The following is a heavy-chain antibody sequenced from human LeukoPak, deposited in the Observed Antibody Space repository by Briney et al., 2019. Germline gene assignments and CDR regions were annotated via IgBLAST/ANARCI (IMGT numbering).Heavy chain of an antibody. CDR3: AKGDSSSWYWYFDL. V-gene: IGHV3-9*03. D-gene: IGHD6-13*01. CDR2: ISWNSGSI. J-gene: IGHJ2*01. Sequence: GRSLRLSCAASGFTFDDYAMHWVRQAPGKGLEWVSGISWNSGSIGYADSVKGRFTISRDNAKNSLYLQMNSLRAEDVALYYCAKGDSSSWYWYFDLWGRGTLVTVSS. CDR1: GFTFDDYA.